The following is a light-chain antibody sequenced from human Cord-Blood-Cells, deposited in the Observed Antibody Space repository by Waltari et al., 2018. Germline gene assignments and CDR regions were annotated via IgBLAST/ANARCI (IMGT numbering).Light chain of an antibody. CDR1: QSISSW. J-gene: IGKJ2*01. CDR3: QQYNSYST. V-gene: IGKV1-5*03. Sequence: DIQMTQSPSTLSASVGDRVPITCRASQSISSWFAWYQQKPGKAPMLLIYKASSLESGVPSRFSGSASGTDFTLTISSLQPDYFATYYCQQYNSYSTFGQGTKLEIK. CDR2: KAS.